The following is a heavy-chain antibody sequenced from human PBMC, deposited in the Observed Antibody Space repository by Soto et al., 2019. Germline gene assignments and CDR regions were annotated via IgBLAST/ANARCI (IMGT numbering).Heavy chain of an antibody. D-gene: IGHD3-16*01. CDR3: ARHQEYVGPPGPLDY. J-gene: IGHJ4*02. CDR2: IYYSGST. V-gene: IGHV4-39*01. Sequence: QLQLQESGPGLVKPSETLSLTCTVSGGSISSSSYYWGWIRQPPGKGLEWIGSIYYSGSTYYNPSLKSRVTVSGDTSKYQFSLKLSSVTAADTAVYYCARHQEYVGPPGPLDYWGQGTLVTVSS. CDR1: GGSISSSSYY.